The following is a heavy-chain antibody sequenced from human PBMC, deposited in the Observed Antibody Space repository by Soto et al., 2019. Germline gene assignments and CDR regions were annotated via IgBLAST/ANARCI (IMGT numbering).Heavy chain of an antibody. CDR2: INHSGST. CDR1: CVSFSDYY. Sequence: SEPLSLTCAVYCVSFSDYYCSLLRQPQGKGLEWIGEINHSGSTNYNPSLKSRVTISVDTSKNQFSLKLNSVTAADTAVYYCARGPSTMVRGVIKTRAPFDYWGQGTLVTVSS. V-gene: IGHV4-34*01. CDR3: ARGPSTMVRGVIKTRAPFDY. D-gene: IGHD3-10*01. J-gene: IGHJ4*02.